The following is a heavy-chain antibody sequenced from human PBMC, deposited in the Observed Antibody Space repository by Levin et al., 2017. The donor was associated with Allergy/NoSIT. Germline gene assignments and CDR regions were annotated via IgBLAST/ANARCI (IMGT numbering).Heavy chain of an antibody. D-gene: IGHD3-10*01. CDR2: MNPNTGSS. Sequence: ASVKVSCKTSGYPFTSYDINWVRQATGQGLEWMGWMNPNTGSSGSVQRFQGRVTMTRDTSTTTAYLELSSLTSEDTAIYYCARTDHYYAGSRTVDFWGQGTLVTVSS. CDR1: GYPFTSYD. V-gene: IGHV1-8*01. J-gene: IGHJ4*02. CDR3: ARTDHYYAGSRTVDF.